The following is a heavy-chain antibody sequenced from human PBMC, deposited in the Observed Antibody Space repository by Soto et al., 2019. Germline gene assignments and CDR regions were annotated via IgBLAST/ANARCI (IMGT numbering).Heavy chain of an antibody. CDR1: GFSFMNFA. CDR3: AKDSQWLPRGNLDY. D-gene: IGHD6-19*01. CDR2: ISGRGGRT. V-gene: IGHV3-23*01. J-gene: IGHJ4*02. Sequence: GSLRLSCEASGFSFMNFAMKCFLQGPGKGLEWVSAISGRGGRTHYADSVQGRFTISRDDSKNTLSLHLNSLRDVDTAVYYCAKDSQWLPRGNLDYWGQGVLVTVPQ.